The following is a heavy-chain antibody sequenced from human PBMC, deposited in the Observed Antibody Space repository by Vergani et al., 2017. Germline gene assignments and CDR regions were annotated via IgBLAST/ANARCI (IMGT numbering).Heavy chain of an antibody. J-gene: IGHJ4*02. CDR3: AGLSSGWLSNNYFDY. V-gene: IGHV5-51*01. Sequence: EVQLVQSGAEVKKPGESLKISCKGSGYSFTSYWIGWVRQMPGKGLEWRGIIYPGDSDTRYSPSFQGQVTISADKSIITAYLQWSSLKASDTAMYYCAGLSSGWLSNNYFDYWGQGTLVTVSS. CDR2: IYPGDSDT. CDR1: GYSFTSYW. D-gene: IGHD6-19*01.